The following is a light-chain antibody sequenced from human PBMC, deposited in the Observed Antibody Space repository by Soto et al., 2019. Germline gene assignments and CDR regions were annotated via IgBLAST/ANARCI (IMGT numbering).Light chain of an antibody. CDR3: SSFTIVSTLV. V-gene: IGLV2-14*01. CDR2: EVS. CDR1: SRDIGIYNY. J-gene: IGLJ3*02. Sequence: QSVLTQPASVSGTPGQSIPISCTGTSRDIGIYNYVSWYQHHPDKAPKLLLYEVSNRPSGVSDRFSGSKSGNTASLTISGLQAEDEADYYCSSFTIVSTLVFGGGTKLTVL.